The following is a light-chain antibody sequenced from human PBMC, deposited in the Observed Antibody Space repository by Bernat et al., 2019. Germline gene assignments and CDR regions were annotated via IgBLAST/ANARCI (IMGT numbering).Light chain of an antibody. J-gene: IGLJ1*01. CDR1: GSNIGGNY. CDR2: ENN. Sequence: QSVLTQPPSVSAAPGQKVTISCSGSGSNIGGNYVSWYVQLPGTAPKVLIYENNKRPSGIPDRFSGSKSGTSASLAISGLRSEDEADYYCAAWDDSLSGYYVFGTGTKVTVL. V-gene: IGLV1-51*02. CDR3: AAWDDSLSGYYV.